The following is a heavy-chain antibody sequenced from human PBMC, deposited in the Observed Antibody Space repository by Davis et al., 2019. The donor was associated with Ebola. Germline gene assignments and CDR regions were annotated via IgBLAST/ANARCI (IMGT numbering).Heavy chain of an antibody. V-gene: IGHV4-39*07. D-gene: IGHD2-2*01. CDR2: IYYSGST. J-gene: IGHJ4*02. Sequence: PSETLSLTCTVSGGSISSSSYYWGWIRQPPGKGLEWIGRIYYSGSTYYNPSLKSRVTISVDTSKNQFSLKLSSVTAADTAVYYCARGNPTTQEAEYQLLQRLSGVFDYWGQGTLVTVSS. CDR3: ARGNPTTQEAEYQLLQRLSGVFDY. CDR1: GGSISSSSYY.